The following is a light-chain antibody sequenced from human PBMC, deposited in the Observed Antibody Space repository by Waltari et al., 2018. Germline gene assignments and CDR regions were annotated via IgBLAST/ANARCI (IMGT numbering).Light chain of an antibody. CDR3: QQYNNWPGGT. Sequence: EIVMTQSPATLSVSPGERATLPCRASQSVSSNLAWYQQKPGQAPRHLIYGASTRATGIPARFSGSGSGTEFTLTISSLQSEDFAVYYCQQYNNWPGGTFGGGTKVEIK. J-gene: IGKJ4*01. V-gene: IGKV3-15*01. CDR2: GAS. CDR1: QSVSSN.